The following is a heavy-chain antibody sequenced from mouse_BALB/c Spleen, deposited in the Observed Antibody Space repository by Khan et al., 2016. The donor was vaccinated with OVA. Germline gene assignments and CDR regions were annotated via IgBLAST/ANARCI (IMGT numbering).Heavy chain of an antibody. CDR1: GYTFTNYG. Sequence: QIQLVQSGPELKKPGETVKISCKASGYTFTNYGMNWVKQAPGKGLKWMGWIKTYTGEPTCADDFKGRFDFSLETAASADNVQINDLTKEDSATYFCARSDGNYWFAYWGQGTLVTVSA. CDR3: ARSDGNYWFAY. CDR2: IKTYTGEP. V-gene: IGHV9-3-1*01. D-gene: IGHD2-1*01. J-gene: IGHJ3*01.